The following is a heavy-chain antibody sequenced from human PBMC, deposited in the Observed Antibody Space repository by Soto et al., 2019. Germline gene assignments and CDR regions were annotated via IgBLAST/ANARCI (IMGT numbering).Heavy chain of an antibody. Sequence: QVQLVQSGAEVKKPGSSVKVSCKASGGSFSTYGINWVRLAPGQGLEWMGGIIPKFGTTNYAQKFRGRVTITSDESTNIAYRELNYLRSEDTAVYFCARELDPYYGGNSLSLDYWGQGTLVTVSS. CDR1: GGSFSTYG. V-gene: IGHV1-69*13. D-gene: IGHD4-17*01. CDR3: ARELDPYYGGNSLSLDY. CDR2: IIPKFGTT. J-gene: IGHJ4*02.